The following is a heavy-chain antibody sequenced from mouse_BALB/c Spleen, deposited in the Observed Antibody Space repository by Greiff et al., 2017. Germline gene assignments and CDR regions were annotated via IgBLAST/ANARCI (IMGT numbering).Heavy chain of an antibody. D-gene: IGHD2-3*01. V-gene: IGHV1-39*01. CDR1: GYSFTDYI. Sequence: EVQLQQTGPELVKPGASVKISCKASGYSFTDYIMLWVKQSHGKSLEWIGNINPYYGSTSYNLKFKGKATLTVDKSSSTAYMQLNSLTSEDSAVYYCARWDDGRGWYFDVWGAGTTVTVSS. CDR2: INPYYGST. J-gene: IGHJ1*01. CDR3: ARWDDGRGWYFDV.